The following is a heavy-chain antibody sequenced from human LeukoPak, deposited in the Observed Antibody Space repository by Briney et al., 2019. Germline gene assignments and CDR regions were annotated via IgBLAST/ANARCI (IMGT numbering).Heavy chain of an antibody. D-gene: IGHD6-13*01. J-gene: IGHJ5*02. CDR2: ISAYNGNT. V-gene: IGHV1-18*01. CDR3: ARVGPVRWPKGNWFDP. CDR1: GYTFTSYG. Sequence: GALVKVSCKASGYTFTSYGISWVRQAPGQGLEWMGWISAYNGNTNYAQKLQGRVTMTTDTSTSTAYMELRSLRSDDTAVYYCARVGPVRWPKGNWFDPWGQGTLVTVSS.